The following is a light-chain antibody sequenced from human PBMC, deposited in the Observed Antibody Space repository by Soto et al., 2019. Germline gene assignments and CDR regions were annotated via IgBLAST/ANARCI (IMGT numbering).Light chain of an antibody. V-gene: IGLV1-44*01. Sequence: QYVLTQPPSASGTPGQRVTSSCSGSSSNIGSNTANWYQQLPGTAPKLLIYTNNQRPSGVPDRFSGSKSGTSDSLAISGLQSEDEADYYCAAWDDSLNGRVFGGGTKVTVL. CDR3: AAWDDSLNGRV. CDR1: SSNIGSNT. J-gene: IGLJ3*02. CDR2: TNN.